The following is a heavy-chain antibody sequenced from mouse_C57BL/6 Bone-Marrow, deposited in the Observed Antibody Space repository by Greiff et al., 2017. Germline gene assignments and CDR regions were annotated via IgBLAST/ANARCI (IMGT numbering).Heavy chain of an antibody. J-gene: IGHJ4*01. CDR1: GYTFTSYW. CDR3: AEGDYAMDY. Sequence: QVQLQQPGAELVRPGSSVKLSCKASGYTFTSYWMHWVKQRPIQGLEWIGNIDPSDSDTHYNQKFKDKATLTVDKSSSTAYMQLSSLTSEDSAVYYCAEGDYAMDYWGQGTSVTVSS. V-gene: IGHV1-52*01. CDR2: IDPSDSDT.